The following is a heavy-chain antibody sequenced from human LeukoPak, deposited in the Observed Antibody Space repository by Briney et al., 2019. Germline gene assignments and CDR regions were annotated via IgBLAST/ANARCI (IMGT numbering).Heavy chain of an antibody. D-gene: IGHD3-22*01. CDR1: GFTFSNSA. J-gene: IGHJ1*01. CDR3: ARDGMIVVPVGYFQH. Sequence: PGGSLRLSCAASGFTFSNSAMNWVRQAPGKGLEWVSSINNVGSHIYYVDSVKGRFTISRDNAKNSLYLQMNSLRAEDTAVYYCARDGMIVVPVGYFQHWGQGTLVTVSS. CDR2: INNVGSHI. V-gene: IGHV3-21*01.